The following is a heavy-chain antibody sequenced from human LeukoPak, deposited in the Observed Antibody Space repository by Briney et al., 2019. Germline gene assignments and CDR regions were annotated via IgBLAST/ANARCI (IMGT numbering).Heavy chain of an antibody. J-gene: IGHJ5*02. D-gene: IGHD5-18*01. CDR3: ARGTRGYSYVPVRNWFDP. V-gene: IGHV4-34*01. Sequence: SETLSLTCTVSGGSISSHYWTWIRQPPGKGLEWIGEINHSGSTNYNPSLKSRVTISVDTSKNQFSLKLSSVTAADTAVYYCARGTRGYSYVPVRNWFDPWGQGTLVTVSS. CDR2: INHSGST. CDR1: GGSISSHY.